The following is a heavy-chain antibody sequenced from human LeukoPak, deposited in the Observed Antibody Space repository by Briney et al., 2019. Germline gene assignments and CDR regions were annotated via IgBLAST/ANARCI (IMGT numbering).Heavy chain of an antibody. CDR1: GFTFRSYA. CDR2: ISYDGSEK. Sequence: GRSLRLSCAASGFTFRSYAMHWVRQAPGKGLEWVAVISYDGSEKYYADSVKGRFTISRDNSKNTVFVQMNSLRGEDTAVYYCAGGAPIPSDKYYFDYWGQGTLVTVSS. CDR3: AGGAPIPSDKYYFDY. V-gene: IGHV3-30*01. J-gene: IGHJ4*02. D-gene: IGHD1-26*01.